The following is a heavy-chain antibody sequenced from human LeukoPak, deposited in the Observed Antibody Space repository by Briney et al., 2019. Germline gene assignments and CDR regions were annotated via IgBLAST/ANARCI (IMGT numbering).Heavy chain of an antibody. CDR2: IHTSGST. V-gene: IGHV4-4*02. Sequence: PSETLSLTCAVSGGSISSSNWWSWVRQPPGKGLEWIGRIHTSGSTNYNASLKSRVTMSVDTSKNQFSLKLSSVTAADTAVYYCARDTYYYGSGSLSFDYWGQGSLVTVSS. D-gene: IGHD3-10*01. J-gene: IGHJ4*02. CDR1: GGSISSSNW. CDR3: ARDTYYYGSGSLSFDY.